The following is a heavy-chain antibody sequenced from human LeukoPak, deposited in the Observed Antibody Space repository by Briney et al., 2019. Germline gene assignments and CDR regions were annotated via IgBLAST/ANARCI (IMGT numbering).Heavy chain of an antibody. CDR3: ASGSLRTKDFDY. V-gene: IGHV4-34*01. D-gene: IGHD2-8*01. CDR1: GGSFSGYY. J-gene: IGHJ4*02. CDR2: INHSGST. Sequence: ASETLSLTCAVYGGSFSGYYWSWIRQPPGKGLEWIGEINHSGSTNYNPSLKSRVTISVDTSKNQFSLKLSSVTAADTAVYYCASGSLRTKDFDYWGQGTVVTVSS.